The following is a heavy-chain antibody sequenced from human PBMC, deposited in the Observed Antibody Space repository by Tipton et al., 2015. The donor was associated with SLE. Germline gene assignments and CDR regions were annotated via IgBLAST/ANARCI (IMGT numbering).Heavy chain of an antibody. Sequence: GLVKPSQTLSLTCAISGDSVSSNSAAWNWIRQSPSRGLEWLGRTYYRSKWYNEYAGSVKSRITINPDTSKNQFSLQLNSVTPEDTAVYYCARDYYDSSGYSTGFDYWGQGTLVTVSS. CDR2: TYYRSKWYN. V-gene: IGHV6-1*01. D-gene: IGHD3-22*01. CDR3: ARDYYDSSGYSTGFDY. J-gene: IGHJ4*02. CDR1: GDSVSSNSAA.